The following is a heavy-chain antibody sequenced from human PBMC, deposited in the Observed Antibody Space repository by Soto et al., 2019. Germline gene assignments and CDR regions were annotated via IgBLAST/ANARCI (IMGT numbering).Heavy chain of an antibody. CDR3: ARAAAVLLDAFDI. D-gene: IGHD6-25*01. CDR1: GFTFSSYD. J-gene: IGHJ3*02. Sequence: PGVSLRLSCAASGFTFSSYDMHWVRQATGKGLEWVSAIGTAGDTYYPGSVKGRFTISRENAKNSLYLQMNSLRAGDTAVYYCARAAAVLLDAFDIWGQGTMVTVSS. V-gene: IGHV3-13*01. CDR2: IGTAGDT.